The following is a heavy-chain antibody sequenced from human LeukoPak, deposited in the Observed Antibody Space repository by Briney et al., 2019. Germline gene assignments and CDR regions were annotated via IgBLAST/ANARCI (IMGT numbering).Heavy chain of an antibody. V-gene: IGHV3-23*01. CDR2: ITGSGGST. J-gene: IGHJ6*02. CDR3: ANSDL. Sequence: GGSLRPSCAASGFTFSNYAMNWVRQATGKGLEWVSSITGSGGSTYYADSVKGRFTISRDNSKNTLYLQLNSLTADDTAVYYCANSDLWGQGTTVTASS. CDR1: GFTFSNYA.